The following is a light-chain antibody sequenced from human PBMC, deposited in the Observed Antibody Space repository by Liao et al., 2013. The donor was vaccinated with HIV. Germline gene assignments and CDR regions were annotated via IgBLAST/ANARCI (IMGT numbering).Light chain of an antibody. CDR3: QAWDSSTVI. J-gene: IGLJ2*01. V-gene: IGLV3-21*01. CDR2: YDS. CDR1: NIGSKS. Sequence: SYVLTQPPSVSVAPGKTARITCGGNNIGSKSVHWYQQRSGQAPVLVISYDSDRPSGIPARFTGSKSGNTATLTISGTQASDEADYYCQAWDSSTVIFGGGTKLTVL.